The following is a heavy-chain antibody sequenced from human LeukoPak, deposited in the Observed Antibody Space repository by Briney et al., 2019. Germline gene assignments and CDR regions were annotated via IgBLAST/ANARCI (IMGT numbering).Heavy chain of an antibody. CDR3: AKFISSGRRGGFDY. J-gene: IGHJ4*02. CDR2: ISGSGGGT. V-gene: IGHV3-23*01. CDR1: GFAFSSYA. D-gene: IGHD6-19*01. Sequence: GGSLRLSCAASGFAFSSYAMSWVRQAPGKGLEWVSAISGSGGGTYYADSVKGRFTISRDNSKNTLYLQMNSLRAEDTAVYYCAKFISSGRRGGFDYWGQGTLVTVSS.